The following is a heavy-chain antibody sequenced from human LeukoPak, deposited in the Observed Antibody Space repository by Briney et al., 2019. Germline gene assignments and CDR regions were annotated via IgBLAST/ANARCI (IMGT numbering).Heavy chain of an antibody. CDR1: GYTFTSYG. D-gene: IGHD6-13*01. J-gene: IGHJ4*02. V-gene: IGHV1-18*01. Sequence: ASVKVSCKASGYTFTSYGISWVRQAPGRGLEWMGWISAYNGNTNYAQKLQGRVTMTTDTSTSTDYMELRSLRSDDTAVYYCARMVDSSSWYNFLPYPENFDYWGQGTLVTVSS. CDR3: ARMVDSSSWYNFLPYPENFDY. CDR2: ISAYNGNT.